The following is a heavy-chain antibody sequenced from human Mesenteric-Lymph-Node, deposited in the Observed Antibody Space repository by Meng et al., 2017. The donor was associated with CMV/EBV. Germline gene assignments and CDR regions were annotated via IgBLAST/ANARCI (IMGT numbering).Heavy chain of an antibody. CDR3: ARRDIAAAGTTLYWYFDL. J-gene: IGHJ2*01. Sequence: SINSWSWWSWVRQCPGKGLEWIGEISQSGSTNYNPSLKSRVTISVDKSKNQFSLKLSSVTVADTAVYYCARRDIAAAGTTLYWYFDLWGRGTLVTVSS. D-gene: IGHD6-13*01. CDR1: SINSWSW. CDR2: ISQSGST. V-gene: IGHV4-4*02.